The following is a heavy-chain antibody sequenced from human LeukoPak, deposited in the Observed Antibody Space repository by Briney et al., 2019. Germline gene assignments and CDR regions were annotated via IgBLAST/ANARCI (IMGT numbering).Heavy chain of an antibody. Sequence: GGSLRLSCAASGFTFSSYAMHWVRQAPGKGLEWVAFISYDGSNENIADSVKGRFIISRDNSKNTLYLQMNSLRAEDTAVYYCAKGPAPRLGEFSYHALVDYWGQGTLVTVSS. CDR1: GFTFSSYA. J-gene: IGHJ4*02. CDR3: AKGPAPRLGEFSYHALVDY. V-gene: IGHV3-30*04. CDR2: ISYDGSNE. D-gene: IGHD3-16*02.